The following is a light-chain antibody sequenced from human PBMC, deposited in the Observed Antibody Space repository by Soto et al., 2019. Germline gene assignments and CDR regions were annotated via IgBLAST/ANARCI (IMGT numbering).Light chain of an antibody. CDR1: KLGDKY. V-gene: IGLV3-1*01. CDR2: QDS. CDR3: QAWDSSTEV. J-gene: IGLJ2*01. Sequence: SYELTQPPPVSVSPGQTASITCSGDKLGDKYACWYQQKPGQSPVLVIYQDSKRPSGIPERFSGPNSGNTATLTISGTQAMDEADYYCQAWDSSTEVFGGGTQLTVL.